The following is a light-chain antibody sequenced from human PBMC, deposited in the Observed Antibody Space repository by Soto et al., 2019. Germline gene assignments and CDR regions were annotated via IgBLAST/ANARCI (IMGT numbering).Light chain of an antibody. CDR1: YSNIGSNV. CDR3: SSWDDSLDGPV. V-gene: IGLV1-44*01. J-gene: IGLJ3*02. CDR2: SIN. Sequence: QPVLTQPPSASATPGQTVTLSCSGRYSNIGSNVVSWYQRLPGTAPKLLIYSINHRPSGVPARFSGSKSGTSASLTISGLQSEDEAGYFCSSWDDSLDGPVFGGGTKLTVL.